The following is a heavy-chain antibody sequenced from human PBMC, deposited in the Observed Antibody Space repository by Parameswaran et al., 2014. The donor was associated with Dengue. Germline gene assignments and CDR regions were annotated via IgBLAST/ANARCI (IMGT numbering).Heavy chain of an antibody. CDR2: IYYSGST. J-gene: IGHJ6*02. Sequence: RWIRQPPGKGLEWIGYIYYSGSTNYNPSLKSRVTISVDTSKNQFSLKLSSVTAADTAVYYCARRQYSSPVPPDYYYYYGMDVWGQGTTVTVSS. D-gene: IGHD6-6*01. V-gene: IGHV4-59*08. CDR3: ARRQYSSPVPPDYYYYYGMDV.